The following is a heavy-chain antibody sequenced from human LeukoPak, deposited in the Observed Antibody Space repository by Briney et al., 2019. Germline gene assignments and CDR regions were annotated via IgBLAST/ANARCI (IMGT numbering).Heavy chain of an antibody. CDR2: IRYDGSNK. D-gene: IGHD6-19*01. CDR1: GFTFSSYG. V-gene: IGHV3-30*02. Sequence: GGSLRLSCAASGFTFSSYGMHWVRQAPGKGLEWVAFIRYDGSNKYYADSVKGRFTISRDNSKKTLYLQINSLRAEDTAVYYCAKVGWSPAWYYMDVWGKGTTGTVSS. CDR3: AKVGWSPAWYYMDV. J-gene: IGHJ6*03.